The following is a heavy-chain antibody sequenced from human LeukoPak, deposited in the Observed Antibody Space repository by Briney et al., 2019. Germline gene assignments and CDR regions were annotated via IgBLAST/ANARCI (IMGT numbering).Heavy chain of an antibody. CDR2: INHSGST. D-gene: IGHD3-10*01. Sequence: SETLSLTCAVYGGSFSGYYWSWIRQPPGKGLEWIGEINHSGSTNYNPSLKSRVTISVDTSKNQFSLKLSSVTAADTAVYYCVRDTYYIPFDYWGQGTLVTVSS. CDR1: GGSFSGYY. J-gene: IGHJ4*02. V-gene: IGHV4-34*01. CDR3: VRDTYYIPFDY.